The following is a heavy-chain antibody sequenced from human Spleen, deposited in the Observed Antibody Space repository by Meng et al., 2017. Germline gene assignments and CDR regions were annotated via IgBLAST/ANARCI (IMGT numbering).Heavy chain of an antibody. CDR2: INPNSGGT. V-gene: IGHV1-2*02. CDR1: GYPFTAYY. D-gene: IGHD4-17*01. CDR3: ARGRMGLSDGDYEPFDY. J-gene: IGHJ4*02. Sequence: ASVKVSCKPSGYPFTAYYIHWVRQAPGLGLEWMGWINPNSGGTNYAQKFQGRVTMTRDMSISTAYMELSRLRSDDTAVYYCARGRMGLSDGDYEPFDYWGQGTLVTVSS.